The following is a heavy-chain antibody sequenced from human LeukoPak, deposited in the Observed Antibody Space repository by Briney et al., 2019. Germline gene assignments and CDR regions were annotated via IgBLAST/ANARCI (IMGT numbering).Heavy chain of an antibody. J-gene: IGHJ4*02. CDR3: AREMGIAVAGSGAELAY. CDR1: GYTFTSYY. CDR2: INPSGGST. V-gene: IGHV1-46*01. Sequence: ASVKVSCKASGYTFTSYYMHWVRQAPGQGLEWMGIINPSGGSTSYAQKFQGRVTMTRDMSTSTVYMELSSLRSEDTAVYYCAREMGIAVAGSGAELAYWGQGTLVTVSS. D-gene: IGHD6-19*01.